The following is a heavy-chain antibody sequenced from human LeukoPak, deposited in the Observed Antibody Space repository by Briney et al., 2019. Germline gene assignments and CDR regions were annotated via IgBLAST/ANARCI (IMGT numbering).Heavy chain of an antibody. CDR3: ARDKRGYYYGSGLNWFDS. D-gene: IGHD3-10*01. J-gene: IGHJ5*01. Sequence: SQTLSLTCAISGDSVSSNSAAWNWIRQSPSRGLEWLGRTYYRSKWYNDYAVSVESRITINPDTSKNQFSLQLNSVTPEDTAVYYRARDKRGYYYGSGLNWFDSWGQGTLVTVSS. CDR1: GDSVSSNSAA. CDR2: TYYRSKWYN. V-gene: IGHV6-1*01.